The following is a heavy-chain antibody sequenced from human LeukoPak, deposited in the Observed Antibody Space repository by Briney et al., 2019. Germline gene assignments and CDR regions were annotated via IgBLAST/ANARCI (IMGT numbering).Heavy chain of an antibody. CDR2: IYDDNT. Sequence: GGSLRLSCAASGFTVSAYAMAWVRQAPGKGLEWVSTIYDDNTYYADSVKGRFAISTDNSKNTLYLQMNSLRVEDTAVYFCAARKVRGVWFYLDYWGQGTLVTVSS. CDR3: AARKVRGVWFYLDY. J-gene: IGHJ4*02. V-gene: IGHV3-23*01. CDR1: GFTVSAYA. D-gene: IGHD3-10*01.